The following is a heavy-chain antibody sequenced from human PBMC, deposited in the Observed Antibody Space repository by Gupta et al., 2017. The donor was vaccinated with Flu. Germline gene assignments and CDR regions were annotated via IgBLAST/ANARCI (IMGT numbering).Heavy chain of an antibody. J-gene: IGHJ4*02. CDR3: ARDKGGRFLEWLSPSKYYFDY. CDR1: GSTFSSYW. D-gene: IGHD3-3*01. V-gene: IGHV3-7*01. Sequence: EVQLVESGGGLVPPGGSLRLSCAASGSTFSSYWMSWVRPAPGKGLEWVGNIKQDGSEKYYVDSVKGRFTSSRDNAKNSLYLQMNSLGAEDTAVYYCARDKGGRFLEWLSPSKYYFDYWGQGTLVTVSS. CDR2: IKQDGSEK.